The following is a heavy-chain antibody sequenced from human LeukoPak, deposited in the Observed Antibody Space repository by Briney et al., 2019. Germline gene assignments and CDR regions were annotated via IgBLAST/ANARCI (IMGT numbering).Heavy chain of an antibody. CDR1: GGSISSYY. CDR3: ARAYFSSGSYHDY. J-gene: IGHJ4*02. Sequence: SETLSLTCTVSGGSISSYYWSWIRQPAGKGLEWIGYIYHSGSTYYNPSLKSRVTISVDRSKNQFSLKLSSVTAADTAVYYCARAYFSSGSYHDYWGQGTLVTVSS. V-gene: IGHV4-59*12. CDR2: IYHSGST. D-gene: IGHD1-26*01.